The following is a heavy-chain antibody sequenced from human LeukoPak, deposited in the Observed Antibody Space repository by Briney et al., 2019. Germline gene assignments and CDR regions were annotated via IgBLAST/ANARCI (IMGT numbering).Heavy chain of an antibody. CDR3: ARTGGSSSGRYFDY. CDR1: GFTFGDYA. Sequence: GRSLRLSCTVSGFTFGDYAMSWVRQAPGKGLEWVGSIRRKVYGGTTEYAASVKGTFTIARDNSKSITSLQMNSLKTENTAVYYCARTGGSSSGRYFDYWGQGTLVTASS. V-gene: IGHV3-49*04. CDR2: IRRKVYGGTT. J-gene: IGHJ4*02. D-gene: IGHD6-6*01.